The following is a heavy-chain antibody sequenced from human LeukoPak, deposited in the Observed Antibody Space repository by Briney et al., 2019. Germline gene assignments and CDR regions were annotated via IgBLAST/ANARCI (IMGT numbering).Heavy chain of an antibody. CDR1: GFTFNAFG. CDR2: IGTTSGAI. Sequence: GGSLRLSCAASGFTFNAFGMNWVRQAPGKGLEWVSYIGTTSGAIYYADSVKGRFTISRDNSKNTVYLQMTNLRVEDTAVYFCARGYCTATDCHGGWWFHLWGQGTLVSVSS. CDR3: ARGYCTATDCHGGWWFHL. V-gene: IGHV3-48*04. J-gene: IGHJ5*02. D-gene: IGHD2-8*02.